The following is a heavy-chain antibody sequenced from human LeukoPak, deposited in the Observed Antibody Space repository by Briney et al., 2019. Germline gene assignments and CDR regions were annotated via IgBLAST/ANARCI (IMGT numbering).Heavy chain of an antibody. V-gene: IGHV3-66*01. CDR2: IYSGGNT. Sequence: GGSLRLSCAAFGFTVSVNYMSWVRQAPGKGLECVSVIYSGGNTYYAGSVKGRFTISRDNSKNTLYLQMNSLRAEDTAVYYCAGSDTIGYSPREWDYWYFDLWGRGTLVTVSS. D-gene: IGHD3-22*01. CDR1: GFTVSVNY. CDR3: AGSDTIGYSPREWDYWYFDL. J-gene: IGHJ2*01.